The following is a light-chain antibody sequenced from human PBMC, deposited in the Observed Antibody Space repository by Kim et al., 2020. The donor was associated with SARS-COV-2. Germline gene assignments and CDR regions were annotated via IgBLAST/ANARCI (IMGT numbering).Light chain of an antibody. CDR2: QDN. V-gene: IGLV3-1*01. CDR1: QLGDKY. CDR3: QAWDSSTAE. J-gene: IGLJ3*02. Sequence: SYELTQPPSVSVSPGQTASITCSGDQLGDKYAYWYQQKPGQSPVVVVYQDNKRPSGIPERFSGSNSGNTATLTISGTQAMDEADYYCQAWDSSTAEFGGGTQLTVL.